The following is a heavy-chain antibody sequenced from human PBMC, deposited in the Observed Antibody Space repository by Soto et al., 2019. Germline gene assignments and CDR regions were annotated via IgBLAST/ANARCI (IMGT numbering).Heavy chain of an antibody. D-gene: IGHD5-12*01. CDR1: GFTFSSYG. CDR3: AKDRGDIVATIGDYFDY. CDR2: ISYDGSNK. Sequence: QVQLVESGGGVVQPGRSLRLSCAASGFTFSSYGMHWVRQAPGKGLEWVAVISYDGSNKYYADSVKGRFTISRDNSKNTLYLQMNSLRAEDTAVYYCAKDRGDIVATIGDYFDYWGQGTLVTVSS. J-gene: IGHJ4*02. V-gene: IGHV3-30*18.